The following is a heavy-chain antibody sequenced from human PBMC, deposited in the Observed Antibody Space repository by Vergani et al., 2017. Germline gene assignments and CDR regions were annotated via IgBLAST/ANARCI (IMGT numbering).Heavy chain of an antibody. CDR2: IIPIFGTA. Sequence: QVQLVQSGAEVKKPGSSVKVSCKASGGTFSSYAISWVRQAPGQGLEWMGRIIPIFGTANYAQKFQGRVTITADESTSTAYMELSSLRSEDTAVYYCVRIGGRATTRYYYYGMDVWGQGTTVTVSS. V-gene: IGHV1-69*13. D-gene: IGHD5-24*01. CDR3: VRIGGRATTRYYYYGMDV. CDR1: GGTFSSYA. J-gene: IGHJ6*02.